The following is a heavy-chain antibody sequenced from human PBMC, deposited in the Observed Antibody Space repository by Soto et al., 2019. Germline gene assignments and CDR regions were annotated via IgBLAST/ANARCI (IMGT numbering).Heavy chain of an antibody. CDR1: GGTFSTYS. V-gene: IGHV1-69*02. D-gene: IGHD2-21*01. Sequence: QVQLVQSGAEVKKPGSSVKVSCKASGGTFSTYSMFWVRQAPGQGLEWMGRIIPILGIANYSQKFQGRVTITADKSTSTAYMELSSLRSEDTALYYCTIGSWSGEVFDIWGQWTMVTVSS. J-gene: IGHJ3*02. CDR3: TIGSWSGEVFDI. CDR2: IIPILGIA.